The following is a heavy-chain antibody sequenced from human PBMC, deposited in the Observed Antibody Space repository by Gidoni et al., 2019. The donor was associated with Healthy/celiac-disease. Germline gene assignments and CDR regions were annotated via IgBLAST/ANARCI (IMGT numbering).Heavy chain of an antibody. CDR3: AKDMKQLVLISYYYYYGMDV. CDR2: ISGSGGST. V-gene: IGHV3-23*01. J-gene: IGHJ6*02. CDR1: GFTFSSYA. D-gene: IGHD6-6*01. Sequence: EVQLFESGGGLVQPGGSLRLSCAASGFTFSSYAMSWVRQAPGKGLEWVSAISGSGGSTYYADSVKGRFTISRDNSKNTLYLQMNSLRAEDTAVYYCAKDMKQLVLISYYYYYGMDVWGQGTTVTVSS.